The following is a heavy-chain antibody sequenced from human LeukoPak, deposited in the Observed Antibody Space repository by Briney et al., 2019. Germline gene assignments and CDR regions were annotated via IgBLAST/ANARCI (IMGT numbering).Heavy chain of an antibody. CDR3: ARDASQGTYYYGMDV. D-gene: IGHD1-1*01. J-gene: IGHJ6*02. V-gene: IGHV3-21*01. CDR2: ISSSSSYI. CDR1: GFTFSSYS. Sequence: GGSLRLSCAASGFTFSSYSTNWVRQAPGKGLEWVSSISSSSSYIYYADSVKGRFTISRDNAKNSLYLQMNSLRAEDTAVYYCARDASQGTYYYGMDVWGQGTTVTVSS.